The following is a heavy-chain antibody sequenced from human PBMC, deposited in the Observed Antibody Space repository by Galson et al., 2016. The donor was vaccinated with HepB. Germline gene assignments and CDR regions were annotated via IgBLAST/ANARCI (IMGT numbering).Heavy chain of an antibody. CDR1: GFTVSTNY. Sequence: SLRLSCAASGFTVSTNYMSWVRQAPGKGLEWVSVIYSDDSTYYADSVKGRFTISRDNSKNTVYFQLNSLRVEDTAVYYCARDSPLPAAFDHWGQGTLVTVTS. CDR2: IYSDDST. D-gene: IGHD2-2*01. J-gene: IGHJ4*02. V-gene: IGHV3-66*01. CDR3: ARDSPLPAAFDH.